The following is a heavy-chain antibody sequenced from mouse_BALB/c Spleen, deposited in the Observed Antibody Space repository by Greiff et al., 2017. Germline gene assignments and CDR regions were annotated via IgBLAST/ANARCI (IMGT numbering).Heavy chain of an antibody. CDR1: GYTFTSYY. J-gene: IGHJ2*01. D-gene: IGHD2-4*01. CDR2: INPSNGGT. V-gene: IGHV1S81*02. CDR3: TRGYYDYDGYYFDD. Sequence: QVQLQQSGAELVKPGASVKLSCKASGYTFTSYYMYWVKQRPGQGLEWIGEINPSNGGTNFNEKFKSKATLTVDKSSSTAYMQLSSLTSEDSAVYYCTRGYYDYDGYYFDDWGQGTTLTVSS.